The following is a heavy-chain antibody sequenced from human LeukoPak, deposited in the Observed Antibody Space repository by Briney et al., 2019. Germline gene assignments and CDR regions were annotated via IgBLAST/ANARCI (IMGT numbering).Heavy chain of an antibody. CDR3: ARDSGSGYYDSSGSFSDY. Sequence: GGSLRLSCAASGFSFSTYAMHWVRQAPGKGLEWVAVISDDGSDKYYADSVKGRFTISRDNSKNTLYLQMSSLRAEDTAVYYCARDSGSGYYDSSGSFSDYWGQGTLVTVSS. V-gene: IGHV3-30*15. CDR2: ISDDGSDK. D-gene: IGHD3-22*01. J-gene: IGHJ4*02. CDR1: GFSFSTYA.